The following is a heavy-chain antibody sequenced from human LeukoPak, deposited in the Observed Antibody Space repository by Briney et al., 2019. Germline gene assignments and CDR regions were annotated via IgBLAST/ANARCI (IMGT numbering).Heavy chain of an antibody. CDR3: ARPGQLGTLYYGMDV. V-gene: IGHV4-34*01. CDR2: INHSGST. D-gene: IGHD7-27*01. Sequence: PSETLSLTCAVYGGSFSGYYWSWIRQPPGKGLEWIGEINHSGSTNYNPSLKSRVTISVDTSKNQFSLKLSSVAAADTAVYYCARPGQLGTLYYGMDVWSQGTTVTVSS. J-gene: IGHJ6*02. CDR1: GGSFSGYY.